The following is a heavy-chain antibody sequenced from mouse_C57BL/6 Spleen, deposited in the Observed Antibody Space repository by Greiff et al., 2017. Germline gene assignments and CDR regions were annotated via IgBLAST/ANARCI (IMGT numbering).Heavy chain of an antibody. D-gene: IGHD1-1*01. J-gene: IGHJ2*01. CDR2: IYPSDSET. CDR1: GYTFTSYW. CDR3: AREEDYYGSFDY. Sequence: QVQLQQPGAELVRPGSSVKLSCKASGYTFTSYWLDWVKQRPGQGLEWIGNIYPSDSETHYNQKFKDKATLTVDKSSSTAYMQLSSLTSEDSAVYYCAREEDYYGSFDYWGQGTTLTVSS. V-gene: IGHV1-61*01.